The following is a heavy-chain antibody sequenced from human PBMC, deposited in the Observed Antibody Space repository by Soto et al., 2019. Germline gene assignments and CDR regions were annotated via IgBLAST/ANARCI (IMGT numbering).Heavy chain of an antibody. D-gene: IGHD3-10*01. CDR2: IYHSGST. J-gene: IGHJ5*02. CDR3: ARSPFVLLWFGGNWFDP. Sequence: SETLSLTCAVSGGSISSSNWWSWVRQPPGKGLEWIGEIYHSGSTNYNPSLKSRVTISVDKSKNQFSLKLSSVTAADTAVYYCARSPFVLLWFGGNWFDPWGQGTLVTVSS. V-gene: IGHV4-4*02. CDR1: GGSISSSNW.